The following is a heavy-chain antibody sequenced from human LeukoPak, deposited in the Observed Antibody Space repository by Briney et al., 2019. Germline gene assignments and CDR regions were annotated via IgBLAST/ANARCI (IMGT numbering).Heavy chain of an antibody. CDR3: ARGPYSYDSSGAFDI. CDR2: IYHSGST. CDR1: GYSISSGYY. V-gene: IGHV4-38-2*02. Sequence: SETLSLTCTVSGYSISSGYYWGWIRPPPGKGLEWIGSIYHSGSTYYNPSLKSRVTISVDTSKNQFSLKLRSVTAADTAVYFCARGPYSYDSSGAFDIWGQGTMVTVSS. D-gene: IGHD3-22*01. J-gene: IGHJ3*02.